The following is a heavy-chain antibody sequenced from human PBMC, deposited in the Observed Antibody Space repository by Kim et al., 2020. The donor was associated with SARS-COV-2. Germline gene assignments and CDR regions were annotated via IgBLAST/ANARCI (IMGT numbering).Heavy chain of an antibody. J-gene: IGHJ6*02. CDR3: ARLGDAAVSDV. V-gene: IGHV4-59*08. D-gene: IGHD2-21*01. Sequence: STQSNPSLTSRLTISGDRSKNEFSLKLTSVTAADTAVYHCARLGDAAVSDVWGQGTTVTVSS. CDR2: ST.